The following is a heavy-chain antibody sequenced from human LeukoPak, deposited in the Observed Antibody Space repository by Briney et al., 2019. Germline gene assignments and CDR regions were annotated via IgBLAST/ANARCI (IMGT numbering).Heavy chain of an antibody. CDR2: ISYDGSNK. D-gene: IGHD3-3*01. CDR3: AKTLEWLSLNDAFDI. CDR1: GFTFSSYG. Sequence: GRSLRLSCAASGFTFSSYGMHWVRQAPGKGLEWVAVISYDGSNKYYADSVEGRFTISRDNSKNTLYLQMNSLRAEDTAVYYCAKTLEWLSLNDAFDIWGQGTMVTVSS. J-gene: IGHJ3*02. V-gene: IGHV3-30*18.